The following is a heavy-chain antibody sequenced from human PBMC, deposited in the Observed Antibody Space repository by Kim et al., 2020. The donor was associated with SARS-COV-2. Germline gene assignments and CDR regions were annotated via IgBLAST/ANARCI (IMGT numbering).Heavy chain of an antibody. CDR2: IYYSGST. CDR3: ATAGGYCSGGSCYTFDY. V-gene: IGHV4-39*01. Sequence: SETLSLTCTVSGGSISSSSYYWGWIRQPPGKGLEWIGSIYYSGSTYYNPSLKSRVTISVDTSKNQFSLKLSSVTAADTAVYYCATAGGYCSGGSCYTFDYWGHGTLVTVSS. CDR1: GGSISSSSYY. J-gene: IGHJ4*01. D-gene: IGHD2-15*01.